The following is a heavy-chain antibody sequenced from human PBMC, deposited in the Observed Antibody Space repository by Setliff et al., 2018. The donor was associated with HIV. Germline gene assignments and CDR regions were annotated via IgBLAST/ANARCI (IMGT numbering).Heavy chain of an antibody. J-gene: IGHJ6*02. CDR2: INHSGST. CDR1: GGSFSGYY. CDR3: AGSSRGWLERYYYYGMDV. D-gene: IGHD6-19*01. Sequence: SETLSLTCAVYGGSFSGYYWSWIRQPPGKGLEWIGEINHSGSTNYNPSLKSRVTISVDTSKNQFSLKLSSVTAADTAVYYCAGSSRGWLERYYYYGMDVWGQGTTVTVS. V-gene: IGHV4-34*01.